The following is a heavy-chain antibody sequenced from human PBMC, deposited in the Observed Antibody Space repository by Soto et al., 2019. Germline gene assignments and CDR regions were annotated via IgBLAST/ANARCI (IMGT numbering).Heavy chain of an antibody. CDR1: GFPFSTYA. CDR2: VSASGLNT. D-gene: IGHD1-7*01. Sequence: PGGSLRLSCAASGFPFSTYAMAWVRQAPGKGLEWVSGVSASGLNTDYADPVKGRFYISRDNSKNTVSLHMNSLRAEDTALYYCAKDFWNYIIGYYFDYWGQGTLVTVSS. J-gene: IGHJ4*02. CDR3: AKDFWNYIIGYYFDY. V-gene: IGHV3-23*01.